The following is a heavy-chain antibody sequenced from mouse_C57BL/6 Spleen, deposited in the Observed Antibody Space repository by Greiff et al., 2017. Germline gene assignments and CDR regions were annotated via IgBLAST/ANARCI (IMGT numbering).Heavy chain of an antibody. D-gene: IGHD3-2*02. V-gene: IGHV3-6*01. J-gene: IGHJ3*01. Sequence: VQLQQSGPGLVKPSQSLSLTCSVTGYSITSGYYWNWIRQFPGNKLEWMGYISYDGSNNSNPSLKNRISITRDPSKNQFFLKLNSVTTEDTAADYCAREGSGYGFAYWGQGTLVTVSA. CDR1: GYSITSGYY. CDR3: AREGSGYGFAY. CDR2: ISYDGSN.